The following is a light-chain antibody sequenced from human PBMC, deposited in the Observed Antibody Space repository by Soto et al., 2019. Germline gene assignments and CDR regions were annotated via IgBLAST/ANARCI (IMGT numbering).Light chain of an antibody. CDR2: YDS. V-gene: IGLV3-21*04. Sequence: SYELTQRPSVSVAPGKTARITCGGNNIGSKSVHWYQQKPGQAPVLVIYYDSDRPSGIPERFSGSNSGNTATLTISRVEAGDEADYYCQVWDSSSDHYVVFGGGTKLTVL. J-gene: IGLJ2*01. CDR3: QVWDSSSDHYVV. CDR1: NIGSKS.